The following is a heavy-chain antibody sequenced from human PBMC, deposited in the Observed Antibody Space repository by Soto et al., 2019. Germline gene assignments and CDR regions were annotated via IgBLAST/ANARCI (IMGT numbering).Heavy chain of an antibody. J-gene: IGHJ5*02. D-gene: IGHD6-13*01. CDR1: GYTFTSYD. CDR3: ARERSAAGTGWFDP. Sequence: QVQLVQSGAEVKKPGASVKVSCKASGYTFTSYDINWVRQATGQGLEWMGWMNPNSGNTGYAQKFQGRVTMTRNTSVRTAYRELSSLRSEDTAVYYCARERSAAGTGWFDPWGQGTLVTVSS. V-gene: IGHV1-8*01. CDR2: MNPNSGNT.